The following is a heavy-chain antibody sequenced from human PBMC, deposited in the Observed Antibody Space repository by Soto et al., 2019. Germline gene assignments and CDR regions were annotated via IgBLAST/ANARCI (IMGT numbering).Heavy chain of an antibody. CDR3: ARGYLGRFDY. CDR1: GFTFSSYA. V-gene: IGHV3-13*01. D-gene: IGHD7-27*01. J-gene: IGHJ4*02. Sequence: PGGSLRLSCAASGFTFSSYAVHWVRQPTGKGLEWVSVIGSAGDTYYPGSVKGRFTISRENAKNSLYLQMNSLRAEDTAVYYCARGYLGRFDYWGQGTRVTVSS. CDR2: IGSAGDT.